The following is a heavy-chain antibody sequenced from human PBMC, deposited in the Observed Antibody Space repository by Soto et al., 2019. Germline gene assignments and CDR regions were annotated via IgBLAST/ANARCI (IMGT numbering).Heavy chain of an antibody. Sequence: GESLKISCKGSGYSFTSYWIGWVRQMPGKGLEWMAIIYPGDSDIRYSPSFQGQVTISADKSISTAYLQWSSLKASDAAMYYCAWFAWNFYKTGDVWGQGTTVTVSS. CDR1: GYSFTSYW. CDR2: IYPGDSDI. V-gene: IGHV5-51*01. J-gene: IGHJ6*02. CDR3: AWFAWNFYKTGDV. D-gene: IGHD3-10*01.